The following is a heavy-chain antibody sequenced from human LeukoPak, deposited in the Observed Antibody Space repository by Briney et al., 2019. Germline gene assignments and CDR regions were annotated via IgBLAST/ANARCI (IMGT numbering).Heavy chain of an antibody. CDR2: ISSSGGST. V-gene: IGHV3-23*01. Sequence: STISSSGGSTYYADSVKGRFSISRDNSKNTLYLQMNSLRAEDTAVYYCAKHDDTSAPWFDPWGQGTLVTVSS. D-gene: IGHD3-22*01. J-gene: IGHJ5*02. CDR3: AKHDDTSAPWFDP.